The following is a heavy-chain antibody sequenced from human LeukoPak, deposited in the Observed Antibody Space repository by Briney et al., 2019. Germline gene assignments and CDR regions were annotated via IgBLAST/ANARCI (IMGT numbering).Heavy chain of an antibody. CDR2: ISGSGDTT. V-gene: IGHV3-23*01. CDR3: AKDGVHHYDSSGYFDY. J-gene: IGHJ4*02. CDR1: GFSFSNYA. Sequence: GGSLRVSCAASGFSFSNYAMTWVRQAPGKGLEWVSTISGSGDTTYYADSVKGRFTISRDNSKNTLFLQMNSLRAEDTAVYYCAKDGVHHYDSSGYFDYWGQGTLVTVSS. D-gene: IGHD3-22*01.